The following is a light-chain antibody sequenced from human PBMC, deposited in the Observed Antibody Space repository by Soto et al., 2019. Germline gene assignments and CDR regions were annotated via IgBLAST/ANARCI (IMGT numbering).Light chain of an antibody. CDR1: SSDVGGYNF. CDR3: SSHTSSSPYV. J-gene: IGLJ1*01. CDR2: NVS. V-gene: IGLV2-14*01. Sequence: QSALTQPASVSGSPGQSIAISCTGTSSDVGGYNFVAWYQQHPGKAPKLMIYNVSYRPSGVSSRFSGSKSGNTASLTISGLQAEDEADYYCSSHTSSSPYVFGTGTQLTVL.